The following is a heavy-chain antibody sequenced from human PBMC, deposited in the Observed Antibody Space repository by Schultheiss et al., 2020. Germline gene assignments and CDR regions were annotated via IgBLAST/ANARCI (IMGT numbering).Heavy chain of an antibody. D-gene: IGHD6-13*01. V-gene: IGHV3-74*01. Sequence: AGSLRLSCAASGFTFSSYWMHWVRQAPGKGLVWVSRINSDGSSTSYADSVKGRFTISRDNAKNTLYLQMNSLRAEDTAVYYCARGDSSSLLGIWGQGTLVTVSS. CDR2: INSDGSST. CDR3: ARGDSSSLLGI. CDR1: GFTFSSYW. J-gene: IGHJ4*02.